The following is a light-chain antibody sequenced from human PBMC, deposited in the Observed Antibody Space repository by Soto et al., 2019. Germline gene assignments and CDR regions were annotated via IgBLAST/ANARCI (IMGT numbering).Light chain of an antibody. CDR3: QRYGSSPPHT. CDR2: GAS. V-gene: IGKV3-20*01. J-gene: IGKJ2*01. Sequence: EIVLTQSPGTLSLSPGEGATLSCRASQSVRNNYLACYQQKPGQAPRLLISGASSRATGVPDRFSGSGSGTDFTLPISRLESEDFAVYYCQRYGSSPPHTFGQGTRLEIK. CDR1: QSVRNNY.